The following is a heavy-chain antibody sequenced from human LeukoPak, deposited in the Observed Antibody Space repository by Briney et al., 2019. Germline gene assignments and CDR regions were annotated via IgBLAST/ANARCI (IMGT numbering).Heavy chain of an antibody. CDR3: ARLKDDVTKFDY. D-gene: IGHD2-8*01. CDR2: INQDGSQK. Sequence: PGGSLRLSCAASGFTFSTYWMSWVRQAPGKGLEWAANINQDGSQKRYVDSVQGRFTISRDNTKNSLFLQMNSLRAEDTAVYYCARLKDDVTKFDYWGQGTLVTVSS. V-gene: IGHV3-7*01. CDR1: GFTFSTYW. J-gene: IGHJ4*02.